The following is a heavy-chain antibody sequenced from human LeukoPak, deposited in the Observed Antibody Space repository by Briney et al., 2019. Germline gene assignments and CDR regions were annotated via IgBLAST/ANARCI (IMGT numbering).Heavy chain of an antibody. Sequence: PGRSLRLSCAASGFTVSSNYMSWVRQAPGKGLEWVSVIYSGGSTYYADSVKGRFTISRDNSKNTLYLQMNSLRAEDTAVYYCAKDLPAAYFDYWGQGTLVTVSS. CDR1: GFTVSSNY. CDR3: AKDLPAAYFDY. D-gene: IGHD2-2*01. V-gene: IGHV3-66*01. J-gene: IGHJ4*02. CDR2: IYSGGST.